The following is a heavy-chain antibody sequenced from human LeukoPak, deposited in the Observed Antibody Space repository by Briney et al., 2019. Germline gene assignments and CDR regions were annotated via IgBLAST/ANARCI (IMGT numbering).Heavy chain of an antibody. CDR1: GFTFSSYS. Sequence: GGSLRLSCAASGFTFSSYSMNWVRQAPGKGLEWVSSISSSSTHLYHADSVKGRFAMSRDNAKNSLYLQMNSLRAEDTAVYYCARDLIVEGTAILGYWGQGTLVTVSS. V-gene: IGHV3-21*01. J-gene: IGHJ4*02. D-gene: IGHD1-26*01. CDR3: ARDLIVEGTAILGY. CDR2: ISSSSTHL.